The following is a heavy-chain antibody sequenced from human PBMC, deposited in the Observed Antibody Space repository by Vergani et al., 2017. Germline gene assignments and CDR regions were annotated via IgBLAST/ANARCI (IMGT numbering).Heavy chain of an antibody. D-gene: IGHD1-26*01. CDR2: IKSKTDGGTT. Sequence: EVQLVESGGGLVKPGGSLRLSCAASGFTFSNAWMSWVRQAPGKGLEWVGRIKSKTDGGTTDYAAPVKGRFTISRDDSKNTLYLQMNSLKTEDTAVYYCTTLGGYSGSYYPYDYWGQGTLVTVSS. CDR3: TTLGGYSGSYYPYDY. J-gene: IGHJ4*02. V-gene: IGHV3-15*01. CDR1: GFTFSNAW.